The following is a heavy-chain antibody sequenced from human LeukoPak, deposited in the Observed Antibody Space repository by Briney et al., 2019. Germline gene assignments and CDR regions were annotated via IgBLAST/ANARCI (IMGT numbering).Heavy chain of an antibody. CDR2: ITRSGGST. Sequence: GGSLRLSCTGSGLTFSSYWMSWVRQAPGKGLEWVSAITRSGGSTYYADSVKGRFTISRDNSKNTLYLQMNTLRAEDTAVYYCARSSSWYGTRRGLFDYWGQGTLVTVSS. CDR1: GLTFSSYW. J-gene: IGHJ4*02. CDR3: ARSSSWYGTRRGLFDY. V-gene: IGHV3-23*01. D-gene: IGHD6-13*01.